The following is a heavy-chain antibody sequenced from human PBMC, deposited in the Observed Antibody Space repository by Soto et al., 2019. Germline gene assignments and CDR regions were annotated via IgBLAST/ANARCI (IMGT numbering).Heavy chain of an antibody. CDR3: ARAGYYSNSDVMDV. V-gene: IGHV3-48*02. Sequence: GSLRLSCAASGFTFSSFSMNWVRQAPGKGLEWLSDINGSGRSIYYADSVKGRFTVSRDNAKNSLFLQMNSLRDEDTAVYYCARAGYYSNSDVMDVWGQGTTVTVSS. D-gene: IGHD3-22*01. CDR2: INGSGRSI. J-gene: IGHJ6*02. CDR1: GFTFSSFS.